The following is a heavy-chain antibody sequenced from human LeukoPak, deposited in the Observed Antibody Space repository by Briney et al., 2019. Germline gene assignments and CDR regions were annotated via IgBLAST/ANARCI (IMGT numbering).Heavy chain of an antibody. D-gene: IGHD3-10*01. J-gene: IGHJ4*02. CDR3: ARRFHSRSDGGEDYFDS. V-gene: IGHV4-39*01. Sequence: SETLSLTCTVSGGSINSSSFYWGWIRQPPGKGLEWIGSIYYDGSTYYNPSLKSRVTISVDTSKNQFSLKLTSVTAADTAVYCSARRFHSRSDGGEDYFDSWGQGTLVTVSS. CDR1: GGSINSSSFY. CDR2: IYYDGST.